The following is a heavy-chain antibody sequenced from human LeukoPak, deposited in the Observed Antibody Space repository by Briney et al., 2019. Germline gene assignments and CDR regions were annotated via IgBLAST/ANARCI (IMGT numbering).Heavy chain of an antibody. J-gene: IGHJ4*02. V-gene: IGHV4-4*07. D-gene: IGHD3-22*01. Sequence: SETLSLTCTVSGGSISSYYWSWIRQPAGKGLEWIGRIYTSGSTNYNPSLKSRVTMSVDTSKNQFSLKLSSVAAADTAVYYCARGRSPPHTYYYDSSGHGYDYWGQGTLVTVSS. CDR3: ARGRSPPHTYYYDSSGHGYDY. CDR1: GGSISSYY. CDR2: IYTSGST.